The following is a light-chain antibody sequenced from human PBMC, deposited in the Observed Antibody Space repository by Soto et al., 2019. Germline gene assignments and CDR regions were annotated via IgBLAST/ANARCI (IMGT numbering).Light chain of an antibody. CDR3: ASWDDSLNGVV. CDR1: SSNIGVNT. V-gene: IGLV1-44*01. CDR2: SNN. J-gene: IGLJ2*01. Sequence: QSVVTQPPSASGIPGQGVTISCSGSSSNIGVNTVNWYQQLPGTAPKLLIYSNNLRPSGVPDRFSGSKSGTSASLAISGLQSEDEADYHCASWDDSLNGVVFGGGTKLTVL.